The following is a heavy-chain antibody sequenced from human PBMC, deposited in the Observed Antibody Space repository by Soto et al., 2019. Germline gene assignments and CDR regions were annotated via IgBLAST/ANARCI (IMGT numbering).Heavy chain of an antibody. J-gene: IGHJ6*02. CDR1: VYSFTSYW. CDR3: ASTGYSSSWYEGMDV. CDR2: IDPSHSYT. Sequence: GESLKISCKGSVYSFTSYWIRWANQMRGKGLEWRGRIDPSHSYTNYSPSFQGHVTISADKSIRTAYLQWSSLKASDTAMYYCASTGYSSSWYEGMDVWGQGTTVTASS. V-gene: IGHV5-10-1*01. D-gene: IGHD6-13*01.